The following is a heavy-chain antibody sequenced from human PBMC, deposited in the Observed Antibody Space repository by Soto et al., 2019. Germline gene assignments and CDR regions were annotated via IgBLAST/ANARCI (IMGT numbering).Heavy chain of an antibody. CDR1: GGTFSSYA. CDR2: IIPIFDTA. D-gene: IGHD1-26*01. Sequence: ASVKVSCEASGGTFSSYAISWGRQAPGQGLEWMGGIIPIFDTANYAQKFQGSVTITADESTSTAYMELRSLRSEDTAVSYCARFSPGELLGWFEPRGQGILGTVSS. J-gene: IGHJ5*02. CDR3: ARFSPGELLGWFEP. V-gene: IGHV1-69*13.